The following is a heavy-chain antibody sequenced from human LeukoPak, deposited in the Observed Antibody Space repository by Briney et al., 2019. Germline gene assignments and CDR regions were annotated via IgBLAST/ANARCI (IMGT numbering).Heavy chain of an antibody. CDR3: TTGKKSSGWYRYFDY. CDR2: ISSSGSTI. D-gene: IGHD6-19*01. V-gene: IGHV3-11*01. CDR1: GFTFSDYY. J-gene: IGHJ4*02. Sequence: GGSLRLSCAASGFTFSDYYMSWIRQAPGKGLEWVSYISSSGSTIYYADSVKGRFTISRDNAKNSLYLQMNSLKTEDTAVYYCTTGKKSSGWYRYFDYWGQGTLVTVSS.